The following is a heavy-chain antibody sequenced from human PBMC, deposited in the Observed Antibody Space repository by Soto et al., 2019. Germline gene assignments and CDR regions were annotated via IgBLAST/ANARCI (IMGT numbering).Heavy chain of an antibody. CDR1: GFTFSSYG. Sequence: QVQLVESGGGVVQPGRSLRLSCAASGFTFSSYGMHWVRQAPGKGLEWVAVIWYDGSNKYYADSVKGRFTISRDNSKNTLYLQMNSLRAEDTAVYYCARVTGGVEQNWFDPWGQGTLVTVSS. V-gene: IGHV3-33*01. CDR2: IWYDGSNK. J-gene: IGHJ5*02. D-gene: IGHD2-8*02. CDR3: ARVTGGVEQNWFDP.